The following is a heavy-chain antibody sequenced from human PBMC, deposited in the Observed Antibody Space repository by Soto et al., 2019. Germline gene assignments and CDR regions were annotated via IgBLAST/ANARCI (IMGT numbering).Heavy chain of an antibody. CDR3: ARWSNGKVVDS. CDR1: GFTFRNHG. V-gene: IGHV3-33*01. Sequence: QVQLVEAGGGVLQPGRSLRLSCEGSGFTFRNHGMHWIRQSPGKGLEWLAGIWYDGSEKYYADSVKGRFTISRDNSKNTLYLQMNSLKVEDTAIYYCARWSNGKVVDSWGQGTGVTVS. J-gene: IGHJ5*01. CDR2: IWYDGSEK. D-gene: IGHD1-26*01.